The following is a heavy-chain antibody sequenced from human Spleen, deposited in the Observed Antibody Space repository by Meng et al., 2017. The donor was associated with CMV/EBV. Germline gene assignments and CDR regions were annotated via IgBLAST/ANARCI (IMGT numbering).Heavy chain of an antibody. V-gene: IGHV4-4*02. CDR2: VSHRMSA. D-gene: IGHD6-19*01. CDR1: GVSLSSTNW. CDR3: TRSGTSAWYYFDS. J-gene: IGHJ4*02. Sequence: VSGVSLSSTNWWIWFRRPPWKGLQCIGEVSHRMSATYNPSLKSRVTMSIDNSKNQFSLQLNSVTAADTAVYYCTRSGTSAWYYFDSWGQGTLVTVSS.